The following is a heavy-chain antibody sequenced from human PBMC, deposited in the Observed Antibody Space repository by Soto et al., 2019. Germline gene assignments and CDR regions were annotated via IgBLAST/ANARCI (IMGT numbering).Heavy chain of an antibody. Sequence: ASVKVSCKASGYALTGYAMHWVRQAPGQRLEWMGWINAGNGNTKYSQKFQGRVTITRDTSASTAYMELSSLRSEDTAVYYCARAVAEAADYDYWGQGTLVTVSS. CDR3: ARAVAEAADYDY. D-gene: IGHD6-19*01. J-gene: IGHJ4*02. CDR1: GYALTGYA. CDR2: INAGNGNT. V-gene: IGHV1-3*01.